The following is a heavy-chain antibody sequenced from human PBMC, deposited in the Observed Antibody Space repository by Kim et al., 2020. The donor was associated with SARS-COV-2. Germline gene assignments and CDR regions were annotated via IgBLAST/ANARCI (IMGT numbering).Heavy chain of an antibody. CDR3: ARHLYPRWGYDFWSGYPTGGWFDP. CDR1: GGSISSSSYY. V-gene: IGHV4-39*01. J-gene: IGHJ5*02. D-gene: IGHD3-3*01. Sequence: SETLSLTCTVSGGSISSSSYYWGWIRQPPGKGLEWIGSIYYSGSTYYNPSLKSRVTISVDTSKNQFSLKLSSVTAADTAVYYCARHLYPRWGYDFWSGYPTGGWFDPWGQGTLVTVSS. CDR2: IYYSGST.